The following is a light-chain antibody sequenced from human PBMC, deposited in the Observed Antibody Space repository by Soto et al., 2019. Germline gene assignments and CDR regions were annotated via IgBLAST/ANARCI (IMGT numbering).Light chain of an antibody. CDR3: QQYGNSIPIT. V-gene: IGKV3-20*01. Sequence: DIVLTQSPGTLSLSPGERATLYCRASQSVSSNHLAWYQQKPGQAPRLLIYDASTRATGVPDRFSGSGSGPEYTLTITRLEPEDFAVYYCQQYGNSIPITFGQGTRLEIK. J-gene: IGKJ5*01. CDR1: QSVSSNH. CDR2: DAS.